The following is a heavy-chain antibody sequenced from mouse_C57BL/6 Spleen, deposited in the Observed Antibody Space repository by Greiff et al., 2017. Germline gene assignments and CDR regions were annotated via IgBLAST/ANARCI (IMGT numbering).Heavy chain of an antibody. J-gene: IGHJ3*01. CDR2: IYPRSGNT. CDR1: GYTFTSYG. CDR3: ARSTALKRAWFAY. D-gene: IGHD1-3*01. Sequence: QVQLQQSGAELARPGASVKLSCKASGYTFTSYGISWVKQRTGQGLEWIGEIYPRSGNTYYNEKFKGKATLTADKSSSTAYMGRRSLTSEDSAVYFCARSTALKRAWFAYWGQGTLVTVSA. V-gene: IGHV1-81*01.